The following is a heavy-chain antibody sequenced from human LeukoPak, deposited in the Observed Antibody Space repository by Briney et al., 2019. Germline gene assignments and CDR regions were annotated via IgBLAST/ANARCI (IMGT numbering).Heavy chain of an antibody. D-gene: IGHD6-13*01. CDR1: GFTFSRYW. J-gene: IGHJ4*01. CDR3: ARTPGDSSSWYSDS. Sequence: PGGSLRLSCAASGFTFSRYWMSWVRQPPGKGLEWVANVEDAGSEKYYVDSVKGRLTISRDNAKNSLYLQMSSLRPEDTAVYYCARTPGDSSSWYSDSWGHGTLVTVSS. V-gene: IGHV3-7*02. CDR2: VEDAGSEK.